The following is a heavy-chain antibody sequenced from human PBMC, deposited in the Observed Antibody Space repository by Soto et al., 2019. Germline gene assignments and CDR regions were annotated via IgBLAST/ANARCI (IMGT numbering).Heavy chain of an antibody. Sequence: SQTLSLTCAISGDSVSSNSAAWNWIRQSPSRGLEWLGRTYYRSKWYNDYAVSVKGRITINPDTSKNQFSLQLNSVTPEDTAVYYCARESAGSFCSSTSCYQGQSYYYYYGMDVWGQGTTVTVSS. CDR2: TYYRSKWYN. D-gene: IGHD2-2*01. V-gene: IGHV6-1*01. CDR3: ARESAGSFCSSTSCYQGQSYYYYYGMDV. J-gene: IGHJ6*02. CDR1: GDSVSSNSAA.